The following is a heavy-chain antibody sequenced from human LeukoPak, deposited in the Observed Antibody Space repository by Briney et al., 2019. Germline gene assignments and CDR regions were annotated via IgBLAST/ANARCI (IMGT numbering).Heavy chain of an antibody. CDR3: ARPGQLGEYTPYYFDY. CDR2: IYHSGST. V-gene: IGHV4-4*02. Sequence: SGTLSLTCAVSGGSISSSNWWSWVRQPPGKGLEWIGEIYHSGSTNYNPSLKSRVTISVDKSKNQFSLKLSSVTAADTAVYYCARPGQLGEYTPYYFDYWGQGTLVTVSS. D-gene: IGHD3-16*01. CDR1: GGSISSSNW. J-gene: IGHJ4*02.